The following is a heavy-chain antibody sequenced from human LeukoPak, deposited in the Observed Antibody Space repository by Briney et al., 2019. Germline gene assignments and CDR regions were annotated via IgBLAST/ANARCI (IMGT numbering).Heavy chain of an antibody. CDR3: ARDENSYYMDV. CDR2: ISYSGST. Sequence: PSETLSLTCAVSGVSISSGDYYWPWIRQPPGKGLEWIGYISYSGSTYYNPSLKSGITISLDTSKNQFSLKVTSVTAADTAVYYCARDENSYYMDVWGTGITVTVSS. J-gene: IGHJ6*03. V-gene: IGHV4-30-4*08. CDR1: GVSISSGDYY.